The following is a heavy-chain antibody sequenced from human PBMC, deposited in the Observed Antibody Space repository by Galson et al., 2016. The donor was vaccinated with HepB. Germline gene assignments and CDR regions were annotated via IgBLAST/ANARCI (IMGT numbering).Heavy chain of an antibody. Sequence: SLRLSCAASGFTFSSYWMTWVRQAPGKGLEWVANIRPDGGLSYHVESVQGRFTISRDNSKNTLYLQMNSLRAEDTAVYYCAREEPDRFYYYYGMDVWGQGTTVTVSS. CDR2: IRPDGGLS. CDR1: GFTFSSYW. CDR3: AREEPDRFYYYYGMDV. D-gene: IGHD1-14*01. V-gene: IGHV3-7*03. J-gene: IGHJ6*02.